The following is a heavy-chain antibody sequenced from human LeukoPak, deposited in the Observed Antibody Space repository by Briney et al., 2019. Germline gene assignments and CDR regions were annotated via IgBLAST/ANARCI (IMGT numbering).Heavy chain of an antibody. D-gene: IGHD4-17*01. V-gene: IGHV3-11*06. CDR3: VRGGPYGDYDAY. J-gene: IGHJ4*02. CDR1: GXTSSDYY. Sequence: GGSLRLSCAVSGXTSSDYYMSWVRQAPGKEMECVSYISSDNTYTNYADSVRGRFTISRDNAKNSLYLQMNSLRAEDTAVYYCVRGGPYGDYDAYWGQGTLVTVSS. CDR2: ISSDNTYT.